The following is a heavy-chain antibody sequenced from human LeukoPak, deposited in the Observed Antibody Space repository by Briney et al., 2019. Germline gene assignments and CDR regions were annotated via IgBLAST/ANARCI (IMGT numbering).Heavy chain of an antibody. D-gene: IGHD2-21*01. Sequence: ASVKVSCKASGGTFSSYAISWVRQAPGQGLEWMGIINPSGGSTSYAQKFQGRVTMTRDTSTSTVYMELSSLRSEDTAVYYCARECPSGGDCFIPHAFDIWGQGTMVTVSS. CDR1: GGTFSSYA. J-gene: IGHJ3*02. V-gene: IGHV1-46*01. CDR2: INPSGGST. CDR3: ARECPSGGDCFIPHAFDI.